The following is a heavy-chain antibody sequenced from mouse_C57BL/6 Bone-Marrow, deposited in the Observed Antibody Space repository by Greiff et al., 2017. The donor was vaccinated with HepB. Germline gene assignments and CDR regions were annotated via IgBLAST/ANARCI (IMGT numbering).Heavy chain of an antibody. D-gene: IGHD1-1*01. CDR1: GYTFTSYW. Sequence: QVQLQQPGAELVKPGASVKLSCKASGYTFTSYWMQWVKQRPGQGLEWIGEIDPSDSYTNYNQKFKGKATLTVDTSSSTAYMQLSSLTSEDSAVYYCARGAPYYYGSSNYFDYWGQGTTLTVSS. J-gene: IGHJ2*01. CDR2: IDPSDSYT. CDR3: ARGAPYYYGSSNYFDY. V-gene: IGHV1-50*01.